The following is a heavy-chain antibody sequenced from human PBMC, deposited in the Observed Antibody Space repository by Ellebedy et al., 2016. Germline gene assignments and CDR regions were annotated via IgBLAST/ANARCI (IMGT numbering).Heavy chain of an antibody. CDR2: IYYTGST. D-gene: IGHD2-2*01. Sequence: SETLSLXCTVSGGSSRRYSWSWIRQPPGKGLAWIGYIYYTGSTNYNPSLKSRLTLSVDTSKNQLSLKLSSVTAADTAVYYCARHGCTSSSCTIGSYNYGMDVWGQGTTVTVSS. V-gene: IGHV4-59*01. CDR1: GGSSRRYS. J-gene: IGHJ6*02. CDR3: ARHGCTSSSCTIGSYNYGMDV.